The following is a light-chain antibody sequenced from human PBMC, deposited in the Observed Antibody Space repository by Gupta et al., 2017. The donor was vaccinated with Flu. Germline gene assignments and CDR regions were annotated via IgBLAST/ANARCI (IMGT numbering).Light chain of an antibody. CDR3: SSYTSSSSLVL. Sequence: TDVGDYKYVSWYQQHPDQAPKLVIYDVSKRPAGVSNRFSGSKSCNTASLTISGLQAEDEAEYYCSSYTSSSSLVLFGGGTRLTVL. CDR2: DVS. V-gene: IGLV2-14*03. J-gene: IGLJ2*01. CDR1: TDVGDYKY.